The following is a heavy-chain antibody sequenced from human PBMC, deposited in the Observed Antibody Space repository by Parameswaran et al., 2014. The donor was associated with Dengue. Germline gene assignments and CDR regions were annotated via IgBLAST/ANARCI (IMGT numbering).Heavy chain of an antibody. D-gene: IGHD3-3*01. V-gene: IGHV1-46*01. CDR2: INPSTEST. J-gene: IGHJ6*02. CDR3: AREQSAGITIFGVAPMGFYYGMVR. Sequence: WVRQAPGQGLEWLGIINPSTESTNYTQEFQGRITMTRDTSTTTVYLELSSLSSEDTAIYYCAREQSAGITIFGVAPMGFYYGMVRLGPRGPRVTVSS.